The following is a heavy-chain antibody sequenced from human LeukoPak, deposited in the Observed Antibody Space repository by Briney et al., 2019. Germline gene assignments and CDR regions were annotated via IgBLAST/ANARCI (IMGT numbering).Heavy chain of an antibody. V-gene: IGHV1-46*01. J-gene: IGHJ4*02. CDR1: GYTFTSYY. Sequence: ASVKVSCKASGYTFTSYYMHWVRQAPGQGLEWMGIINPSGGSTSYAQKFQGRVTITADESTSTAYMELSSLRSEDTAVYYCARGGDPYDSSIAFDYWGQGTLVTVSS. CDR2: INPSGGST. CDR3: ARGGDPYDSSIAFDY. D-gene: IGHD3-22*01.